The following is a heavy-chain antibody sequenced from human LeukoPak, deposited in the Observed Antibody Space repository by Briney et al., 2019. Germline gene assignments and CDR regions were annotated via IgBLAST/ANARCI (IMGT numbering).Heavy chain of an antibody. CDR1: GFTFSSSW. Sequence: GGSLRLSCAASGFTFSSSWMHWVRQAPGKGLEWVANINLDGREKYYVDSVKGRFTISRDNAKNSLYLQMNSLRAEDTAVYYCARSPRYYFDYWGQGTLVTVSS. CDR3: ARSPRYYFDY. CDR2: INLDGREK. J-gene: IGHJ4*02. V-gene: IGHV3-7*03.